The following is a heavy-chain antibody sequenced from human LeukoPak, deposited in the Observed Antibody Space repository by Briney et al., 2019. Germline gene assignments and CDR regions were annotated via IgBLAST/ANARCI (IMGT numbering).Heavy chain of an antibody. Sequence: GGSLRLSCAASGFTFSSYAMSWVRQAPGKGLEWVSAISGSGGSTYYADSVKGRFTISRDNSKNTLYLQMSSLRAEDTAVYYCAKDRSITMVRGVIIVPYYYGMDVWGKGTTVTVSS. CDR2: ISGSGGST. CDR1: GFTFSSYA. CDR3: AKDRSITMVRGVIIVPYYYGMDV. J-gene: IGHJ6*04. V-gene: IGHV3-23*01. D-gene: IGHD3-10*01.